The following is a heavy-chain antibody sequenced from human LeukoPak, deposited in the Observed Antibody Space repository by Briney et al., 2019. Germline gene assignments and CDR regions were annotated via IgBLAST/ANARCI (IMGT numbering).Heavy chain of an antibody. Sequence: SETLSLTCAVYGGSFSGYYWSWIRQPPGKGLEWIGEIKHSGSTNYNPSLKSRVTISVDTSKNQFSLKLSSVTAADTAVYYCARSRRHYITMIVVANNWFDPWGQGTLVTVSS. CDR1: GGSFSGYY. J-gene: IGHJ5*02. CDR2: IKHSGST. CDR3: ARSRRHYITMIVVANNWFDP. V-gene: IGHV4-34*01. D-gene: IGHD3-22*01.